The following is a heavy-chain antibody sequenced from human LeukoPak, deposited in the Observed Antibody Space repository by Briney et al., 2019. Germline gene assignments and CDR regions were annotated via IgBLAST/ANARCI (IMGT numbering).Heavy chain of an antibody. CDR3: AKWGCSGGSCYPFDY. J-gene: IGHJ4*02. Sequence: GGTLRLSCAASGFTFNTYAMSWVRQAPGKGLEWVSAMSGSGGRTYYADSVKGRFTISRDNSKNTLYLQMNSLRAEDTAVYYCAKWGCSGGSCYPFDYWGQGTLVTVSS. V-gene: IGHV3-23*01. CDR2: MSGSGGRT. D-gene: IGHD2-15*01. CDR1: GFTFNTYA.